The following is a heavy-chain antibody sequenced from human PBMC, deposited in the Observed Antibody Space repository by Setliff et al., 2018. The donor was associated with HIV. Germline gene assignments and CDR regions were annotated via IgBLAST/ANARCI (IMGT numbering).Heavy chain of an antibody. Sequence: SETLSLTCTVSGVSIENNFWSWFRQPPGKGLEWIGYISYTGSTNYDPSLKSRLTIVADTSKSQFSLKLSSVTAADTAVYYCARDRGSSYYYYYYMDVWGKGTTVTVSS. CDR3: ARDRGSSYYYYYYMDV. D-gene: IGHD6-6*01. J-gene: IGHJ6*03. V-gene: IGHV4-59*01. CDR2: ISYTGST. CDR1: GVSIENNF.